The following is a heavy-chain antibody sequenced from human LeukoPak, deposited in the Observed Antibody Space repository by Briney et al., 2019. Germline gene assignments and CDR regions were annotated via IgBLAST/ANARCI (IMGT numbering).Heavy chain of an antibody. D-gene: IGHD6-6*01. CDR3: ARVRQLVDDAFDI. Sequence: SETLSLTCAVYGGSFSGYYWSWIRQPPGKGLEWIGEINHSGSTNYNPSLKSRVTISVDTSKNQFSLKLSSVTAADTAVYYCARVRQLVDDAFDIWGQGTMVTDSS. CDR1: GGSFSGYY. V-gene: IGHV4-34*01. CDR2: INHSGST. J-gene: IGHJ3*02.